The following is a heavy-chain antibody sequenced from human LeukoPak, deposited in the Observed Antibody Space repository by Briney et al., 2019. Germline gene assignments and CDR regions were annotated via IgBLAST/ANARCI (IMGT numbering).Heavy chain of an antibody. CDR2: IKEDGSEE. J-gene: IGHJ4*02. V-gene: IGHV3-7*01. CDR3: ARDSGMDR. Sequence: GGSLRLSCAASGFTFSDYWMPWVRQAPGKGLEWVANIKEDGSEEYYVGSVKGRLTISRDDAKNSLYLQMNSLRAEDTAVYYCARDSGMDRWGQGTLVTVSS. D-gene: IGHD3-10*01. CDR1: GFTFSDYW.